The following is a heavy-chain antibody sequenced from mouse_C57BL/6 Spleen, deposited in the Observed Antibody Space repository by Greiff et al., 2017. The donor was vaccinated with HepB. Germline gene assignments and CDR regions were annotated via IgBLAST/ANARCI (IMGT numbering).Heavy chain of an antibody. Sequence: QVQLQQPGAELVKPGASVKLSCKASGYTFTSYWMQWVKQRPGQGLEWIGEIDPSDSYTNYNQKFKGKATLTVDTSSSTAYMQLSSLTSEDSAVYYCARWTDSSGYFYAMDYWGQGTSVTVSS. D-gene: IGHD3-2*02. CDR2: IDPSDSYT. V-gene: IGHV1-50*01. J-gene: IGHJ4*01. CDR3: ARWTDSSGYFYAMDY. CDR1: GYTFTSYW.